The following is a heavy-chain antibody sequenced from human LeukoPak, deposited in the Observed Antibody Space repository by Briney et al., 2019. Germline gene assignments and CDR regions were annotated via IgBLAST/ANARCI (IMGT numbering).Heavy chain of an antibody. Sequence: GASVKVSCKASGGTFSSYAISWVRQAPGQGLESMGGIIPIFCTANYAQKFQGRVTITADESTSTAYMELSSLRSEDTAVYYCARGGVYDSSGYHAFDIWGQGTMVTVSS. V-gene: IGHV1-69*13. CDR1: GGTFSSYA. D-gene: IGHD3-22*01. CDR2: IIPIFCTA. CDR3: ARGGVYDSSGYHAFDI. J-gene: IGHJ3*02.